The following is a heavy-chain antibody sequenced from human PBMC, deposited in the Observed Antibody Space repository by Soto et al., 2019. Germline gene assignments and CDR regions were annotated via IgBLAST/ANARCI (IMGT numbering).Heavy chain of an antibody. V-gene: IGHV4-59*01. CDR2: IYYSGST. D-gene: IGHD2-2*01. CDR1: GGSISSYY. J-gene: IGHJ3*02. CDR3: ALRTDIVVVPAADDAFDI. Sequence: PSETLSLTCTVSGGSISSYYWSWIRQPPGKGLEWIGYIYYSGSTNYNPSLKSRVTISVDTSKNQFSLKLSSVTAEDTAVYYCALRTDIVVVPAADDAFDIWGQGTMVTVSS.